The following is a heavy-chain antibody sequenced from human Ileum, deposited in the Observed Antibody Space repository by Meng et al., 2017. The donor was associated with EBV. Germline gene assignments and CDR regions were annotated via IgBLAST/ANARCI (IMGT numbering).Heavy chain of an antibody. CDR2: IYHSGST. CDR3: ARTGVGLAFDY. J-gene: IGHJ4*02. Sequence: QVRLRESGTGLVKSSGTLSLTCGVSGDSMTNNNWWTWVRQPPGKGLEWIGEIYHSGSTNYNPSLQSRATISVDMSKKQFSLKLRSVTAADTAVYYCARTGVGLAFDYWGLGTLVTVSS. CDR1: GDSMTNNNW. D-gene: IGHD2-8*01. V-gene: IGHV4-4*02.